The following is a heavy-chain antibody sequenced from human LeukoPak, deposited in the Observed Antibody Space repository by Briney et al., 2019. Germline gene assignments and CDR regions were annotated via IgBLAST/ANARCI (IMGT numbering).Heavy chain of an antibody. CDR1: GYTFTSYG. CDR3: ARDLFGSSSWYSYYYYGMDV. D-gene: IGHD6-13*01. Sequence: ASVKVFCKASGYTFTSYGISWVRQAPGQGLEWMGWISAYNGNTNYAQKLQGRVTMTTDTSTSTAYMGLRSLRSDDTAVYYCARDLFGSSSWYSYYYYGMDVWGQGTTVTVSS. CDR2: ISAYNGNT. V-gene: IGHV1-18*01. J-gene: IGHJ6*02.